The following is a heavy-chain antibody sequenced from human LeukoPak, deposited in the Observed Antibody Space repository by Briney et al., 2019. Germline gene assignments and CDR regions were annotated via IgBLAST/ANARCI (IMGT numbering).Heavy chain of an antibody. V-gene: IGHV3-7*03. J-gene: IGHJ5*02. Sequence: PGGSLRLSCAASGFTFSSNWMIWVRQAPGKGLEWVANIKQDGSDKNYVDSVEGRFTISRDNAKSSVYLQMNSLRAEDTAVYFCVRDTGRSWSSWGQGTLVTVSS. CDR2: IKQDGSDK. D-gene: IGHD6-13*01. CDR1: GFTFSSNW. CDR3: VRDTGRSWSS.